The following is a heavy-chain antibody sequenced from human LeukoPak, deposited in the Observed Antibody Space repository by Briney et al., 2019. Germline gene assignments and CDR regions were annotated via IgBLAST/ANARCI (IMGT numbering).Heavy chain of an antibody. CDR1: GFTFSNSG. CDR3: AKAGRVTTSHIDD. CDR2: IRYDGNNQ. Sequence: GGSLRLSCAASGFTFSNSGVHWVRQAPGKGLEWVALIRYDGNNQYYGDSVRGRFTISRDNSENTLYLEMNSLKPEDTAVYYCAKAGRVTTSHIDDWGQGTLVTVSS. J-gene: IGHJ4*02. D-gene: IGHD4-17*01. V-gene: IGHV3-30*02.